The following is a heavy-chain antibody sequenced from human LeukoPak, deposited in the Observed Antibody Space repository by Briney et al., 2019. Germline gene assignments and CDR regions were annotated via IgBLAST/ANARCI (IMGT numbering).Heavy chain of an antibody. CDR1: GYSISSGYY. V-gene: IGHV4-38-2*02. CDR3: ARSGYSSGWSPYYYYMDV. CDR2: IYHSGST. Sequence: PSETLSLTCTVSGYSISSGYYWGWIRQPPGKGLEWIGSIYHSGSTYYNPSLKSRVTISVDTSKNQFSLKLSSVTAADTAVYYCARSGYSSGWSPYYYYMDVWSKGTTVTVSS. J-gene: IGHJ6*03. D-gene: IGHD6-19*01.